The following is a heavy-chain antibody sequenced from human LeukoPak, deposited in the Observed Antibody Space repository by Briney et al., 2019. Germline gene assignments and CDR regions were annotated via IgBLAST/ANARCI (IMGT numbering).Heavy chain of an antibody. CDR3: VVNYVYGDHAHRNPGAYYYMDV. CDR2: ISAYNGNT. D-gene: IGHD4/OR15-4a*01. Sequence: VASVKVSCKASGYTFTSYGISWVRQAPGQGLEWMGWISAYNGNTNYAQKLQGRVTMTTDTSSSTAYMELRSLRSDDTAVYYCVVNYVYGDHAHRNPGAYYYMDVWGKGTTVTVSS. J-gene: IGHJ6*03. CDR1: GYTFTSYG. V-gene: IGHV1-18*01.